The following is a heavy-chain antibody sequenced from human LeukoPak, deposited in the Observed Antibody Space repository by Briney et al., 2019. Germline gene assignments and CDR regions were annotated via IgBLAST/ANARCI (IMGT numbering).Heavy chain of an antibody. J-gene: IGHJ4*02. CDR1: GFTFSSYG. V-gene: IGHV3-53*01. D-gene: IGHD1-26*01. CDR2: IYSGGET. CDR3: ARDRGELLFD. Sequence: PGRSLRLSCAASGFTFSSYGMHWVRQAPGKGLQWVSVIYSGGETYYADSVKGRFTISRDNSKNTLYLQMNSLRAEDTAVYYCARDRGELLFDWGQGTLVTVSS.